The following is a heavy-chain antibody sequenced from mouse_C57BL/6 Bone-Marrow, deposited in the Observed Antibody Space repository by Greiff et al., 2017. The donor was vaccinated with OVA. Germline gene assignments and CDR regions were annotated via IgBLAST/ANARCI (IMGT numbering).Heavy chain of an antibody. D-gene: IGHD2-14*01. CDR1: GYTFTSYW. V-gene: IGHV1-69*01. Sequence: QVQLQQPGAELVMPGASVKLSCKASGYTFTSYWMHWVKQRPGQGLEWIGEIDPSDSYTNYNQKFKGKSTLTVDKSSSTAYMQLSSLTSEDSAVDYCARRGYDGYFDYWGQGTTLTVSS. J-gene: IGHJ2*01. CDR2: IDPSDSYT. CDR3: ARRGYDGYFDY.